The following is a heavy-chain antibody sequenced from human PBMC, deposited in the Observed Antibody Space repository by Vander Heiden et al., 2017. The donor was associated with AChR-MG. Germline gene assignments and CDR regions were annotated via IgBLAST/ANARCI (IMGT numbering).Heavy chain of an antibody. V-gene: IGHV3-30-3*01. D-gene: IGHD3-3*01. J-gene: IGHJ3*02. CDR3: ASTLTIFGVVTTNAFDI. CDR2: ISYDGSNK. Sequence: QVQLVESGGGVVQPGRSLRLSCAASGFTFSSYAMHWVRQAPGKGLEWVAVISYDGSNKYYADSVKGRFTISRDNSKNTLYLQMNSLRAEDTAVYYCASTLTIFGVVTTNAFDIWGQGTMVTVSS. CDR1: GFTFSSYA.